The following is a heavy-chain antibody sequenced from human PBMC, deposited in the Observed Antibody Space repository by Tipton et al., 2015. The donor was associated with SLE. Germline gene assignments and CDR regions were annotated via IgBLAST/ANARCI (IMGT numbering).Heavy chain of an antibody. V-gene: IGHV4-38-2*02. CDR1: GFSISSYY. Sequence: LRLSCTVSGFSISSYYWGWIRLPPGQGLEWLGTIYPSGTTYYNPSLKSRLTLSIDTSKNPFSLQLRFVNAADTAVYYCAREEGDDSNWGWLDPWGHGTLVSVSS. CDR3: AREEGDDSNWGWLDP. D-gene: IGHD5-24*01. J-gene: IGHJ5*02. CDR2: IYPSGTT.